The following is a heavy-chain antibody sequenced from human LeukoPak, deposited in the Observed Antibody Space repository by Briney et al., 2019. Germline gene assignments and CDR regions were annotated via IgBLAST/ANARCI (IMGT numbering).Heavy chain of an antibody. CDR2: ISGSGGST. J-gene: IGHJ6*02. Sequence: GGSLRLSCAASGFAFSSYAMSWVRQAPGKGLEWVSAISGSGGSTYYADSVKGRFTISRDNSKNTLYLQMNSLRAEDTAVYYCAKTGYGDYFDYYYYGMDVWGQGTTVTVSS. CDR3: AKTGYGDYFDYYYYGMDV. V-gene: IGHV3-23*01. D-gene: IGHD4-17*01. CDR1: GFAFSSYA.